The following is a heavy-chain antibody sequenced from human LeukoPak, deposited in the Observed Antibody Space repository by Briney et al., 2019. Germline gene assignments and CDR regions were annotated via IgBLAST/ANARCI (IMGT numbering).Heavy chain of an antibody. CDR2: ISSSSSYI. V-gene: IGHV3-21*01. D-gene: IGHD3-22*01. CDR3: AREIGPLYYYDSSGYHPNFDY. CDR1: GFTFSSYS. J-gene: IGHJ4*02. Sequence: GGSLRLSCAASGFTFSSYSMNWVRQAPGKGLEWVSSISSSSSYIYYADSVKGRFTISRDNAKNSLYLQMNSLRAEDTAVYYCAREIGPLYYYDSSGYHPNFDYWGQGTLVTVSS.